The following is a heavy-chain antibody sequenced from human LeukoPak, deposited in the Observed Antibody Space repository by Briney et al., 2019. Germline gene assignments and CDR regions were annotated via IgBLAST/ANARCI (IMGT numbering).Heavy chain of an antibody. V-gene: IGHV3-11*01. D-gene: IGHD3-3*01. Sequence: GGSLRLSCAASGFTFSDYYMSWIRQAPGKGLEWVSHISSSGSTIYYADSVKGRFTISRDNAKNSLYLQMNSLRAEDTAVYYCARDQGGVLRFLEWPQYFDYWGQGTLVTVSS. CDR3: ARDQGGVLRFLEWPQYFDY. CDR2: ISSSGSTI. CDR1: GFTFSDYY. J-gene: IGHJ4*02.